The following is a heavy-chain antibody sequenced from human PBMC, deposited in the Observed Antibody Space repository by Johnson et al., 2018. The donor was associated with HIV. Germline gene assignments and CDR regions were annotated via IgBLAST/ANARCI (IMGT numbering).Heavy chain of an antibody. CDR2: FSWNSGSI. V-gene: IGHV3-9*01. Sequence: QLVESGGGLVQPGRSLRLSCAASGFTFDDYAMHWVRQAPGKGLEWVSGFSWNSGSIGYADSVKGRFTISRDNAKNSLYLQMNSLRAEDTALNYCAKEASSGPDAFDIWGQGTMVTVSS. D-gene: IGHD6-19*01. CDR3: AKEASSGPDAFDI. CDR1: GFTFDDYA. J-gene: IGHJ3*02.